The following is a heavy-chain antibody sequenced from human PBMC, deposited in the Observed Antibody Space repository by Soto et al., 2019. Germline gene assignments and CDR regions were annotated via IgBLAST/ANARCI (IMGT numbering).Heavy chain of an antibody. D-gene: IGHD6-19*01. J-gene: IGHJ4*02. CDR3: ARAGGLGAVAADY. Sequence: QLQLQESGSGLVKPSQTLPLTCAVSGGSISSGGYSWSWIRQPPGKGLEWIGYIYHSGSTYYNPSLKSRVTISVDRSKTQFSLKLSSVTAADTAVYYCARAGGLGAVAADYWGQGTLVTVSS. V-gene: IGHV4-30-2*01. CDR2: IYHSGST. CDR1: GGSISSGGYS.